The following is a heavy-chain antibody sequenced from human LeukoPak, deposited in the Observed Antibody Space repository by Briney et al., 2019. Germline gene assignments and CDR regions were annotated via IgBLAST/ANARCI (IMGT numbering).Heavy chain of an antibody. V-gene: IGHV3-23*01. CDR1: GFTFSSYS. Sequence: GGSLRLSCAASGFTFSSYSMNWVRQAPGKGLEWVSAISGSGGSTYYADSVKGRFTISRDNSKNTLYLQMNSLRAEDTAVYYCAKDLEGCSSTSCYDDYWGQGTLVTVSS. CDR3: AKDLEGCSSTSCYDDY. D-gene: IGHD2-2*01. CDR2: ISGSGGST. J-gene: IGHJ4*02.